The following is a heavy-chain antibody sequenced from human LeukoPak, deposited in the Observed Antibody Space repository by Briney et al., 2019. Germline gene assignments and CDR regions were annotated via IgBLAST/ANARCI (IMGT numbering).Heavy chain of an antibody. CDR2: ISSSSSYI. D-gene: IGHD3-3*01. V-gene: IGHV3-21*01. J-gene: IGHJ5*02. CDR3: ARDHPETYYDFWSGYYDNWFDP. CDR1: GFTFSSYS. Sequence: GGSLRLSCAASGFTFSSYSMNWVRQAPGKGLEWVSSISSSSSYIYYAGSVKGRFTISRDNAKNSLYLQMSSLRAEDTAVYYCARDHPETYYDFWSGYYDNWFDPWGQGTLVTVSS.